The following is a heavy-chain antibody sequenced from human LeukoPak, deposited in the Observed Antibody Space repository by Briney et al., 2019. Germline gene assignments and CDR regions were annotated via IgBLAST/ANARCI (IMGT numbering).Heavy chain of an antibody. CDR2: ISSSSSYI. D-gene: IGHD3-3*01. J-gene: IGHJ5*02. CDR1: GFTFSSYS. V-gene: IGHV3-21*01. CDR3: ARAHTREYYDFLSVLNWFDP. Sequence: GGSLRLSCAASGFTFSSYSMNWVRQAPGKGLEWVSSISSSSSYIYYADSVKGRFTISRDNAKNSLYLQMNSLRAEDTAVYYCARAHTREYYDFLSVLNWFDPWGQGTLVTVSS.